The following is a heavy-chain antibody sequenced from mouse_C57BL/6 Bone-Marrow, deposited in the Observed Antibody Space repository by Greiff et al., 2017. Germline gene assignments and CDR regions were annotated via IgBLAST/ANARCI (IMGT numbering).Heavy chain of an antibody. D-gene: IGHD4-1*01. V-gene: IGHV10-1*01. CDR3: VRHGELTFDY. CDR1: GFSFNTYA. CDR2: IRSKSNNYAT. J-gene: IGHJ2*01. Sequence: EVKLMESGGGLVQPKGSLKLSCAASGFSFNTYAMNWVRQAPGKGLEWVARIRSKSNNYATYYADSVKDRFTISRDDSESMLYLQMNNLKTEDTAMYYCVRHGELTFDYWGQGTTLTVSS.